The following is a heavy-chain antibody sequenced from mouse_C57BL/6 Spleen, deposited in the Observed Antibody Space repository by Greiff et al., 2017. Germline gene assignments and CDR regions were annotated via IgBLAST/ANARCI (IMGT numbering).Heavy chain of an antibody. CDR1: GFTFSSYG. D-gene: IGHD1-1*01. V-gene: IGHV5-6*01. CDR3: AKHTVVDYYAMDY. J-gene: IGHJ4*01. Sequence: EVQVVESGGDLVKPGGSLKLSCAASGFTFSSYGMSWVRQTPDKRLEWVATISSGGSYTYYPDSVKGRFTISRDNAKNTLYLQMSSLKSEDTAMYYCAKHTVVDYYAMDYWGQGTSVTVSS. CDR2: ISSGGSYT.